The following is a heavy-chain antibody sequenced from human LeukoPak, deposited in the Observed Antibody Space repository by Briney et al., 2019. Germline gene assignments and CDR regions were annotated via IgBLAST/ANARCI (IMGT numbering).Heavy chain of an antibody. Sequence: PGGSQTLSCAPSGLTLSSYGIQWARHARGRGREWVTFIWYDGTNKYYAVSVKGRVTITSDNSKNTLYLQLNSLRAEETAVYYCAKDTASPIFRVAYYFDSWGEGTLVTVS. CDR1: GLTLSSYG. CDR2: IWYDGTNK. J-gene: IGHJ4*02. V-gene: IGHV3-30*02. CDR3: AKDTASPIFRVAYYFDS. D-gene: IGHD3-3*01.